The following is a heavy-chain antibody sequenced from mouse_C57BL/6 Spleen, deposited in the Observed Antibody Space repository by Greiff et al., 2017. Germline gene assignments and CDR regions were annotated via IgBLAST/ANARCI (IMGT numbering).Heavy chain of an antibody. CDR3: ARSGATVVGRGGAMDY. CDR1: GYAFSSSW. J-gene: IGHJ4*01. CDR2: IYPGDGDT. V-gene: IGHV1-82*01. D-gene: IGHD1-1*01. Sequence: VKLMESGPELVKPGASVKISCKASGYAFSSSWMNWVKQRPGKGLEWIGRIYPGDGDTNYNGKFKGKATLTADKSSSTAYMQLSSLTSEDSAVYFCARSGATVVGRGGAMDYWGQGTSVTVSS.